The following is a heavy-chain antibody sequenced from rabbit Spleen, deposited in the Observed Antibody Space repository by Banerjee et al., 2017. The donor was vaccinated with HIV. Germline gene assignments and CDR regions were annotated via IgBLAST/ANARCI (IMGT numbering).Heavy chain of an antibody. CDR2: IYISSDNT. CDR1: GFDLSSYYY. CDR3: ARAPDSGYWAVALDL. D-gene: IGHD1-1*01. Sequence: QSLEESGGDLVKPGASLTLTCTASGFDLSSYYYMCWVRQAPGKGLEWIACIYISSDNTYYASWAKGRFTISKTSSTTVTLQVTSLTTADTATYFCARAPDSGYWAVALDLWGQGTLVTVS. V-gene: IGHV1S40*01. J-gene: IGHJ4*01.